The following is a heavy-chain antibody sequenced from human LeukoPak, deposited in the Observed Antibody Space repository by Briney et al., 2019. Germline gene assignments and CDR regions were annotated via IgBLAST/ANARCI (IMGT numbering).Heavy chain of an antibody. CDR2: INHSGST. CDR3: ATLTGGDDAFDI. J-gene: IGHJ3*02. V-gene: IGHV4-34*01. D-gene: IGHD4-23*01. CDR1: GGSFSGYY. Sequence: SVTLSLTCAVYGGSFSGYYWSWIRQPPGKGLEWIGEINHSGSTNYNPSLKSRVTISVLTSKNRFSLKLSSVTAADTAVYYCATLTGGDDAFDIWGQGTMVTVSS.